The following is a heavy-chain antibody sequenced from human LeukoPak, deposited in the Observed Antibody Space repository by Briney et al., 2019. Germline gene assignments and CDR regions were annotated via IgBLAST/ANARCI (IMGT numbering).Heavy chain of an antibody. CDR2: ISDSGGST. V-gene: IGHV3-23*01. D-gene: IGHD3-10*02. CDR1: GFTFSDYA. J-gene: IGHJ6*04. Sequence: GGSLRLSCAASGFTFSDYAMSWVRQAPGKGLEWVSVISDSGGSTSYAGSVRGRFTISRDNAKNSLYLQMNSLRAEDTAVYYCAELGITMIGGVWGKGTTVTISS. CDR3: AELGITMIGGV.